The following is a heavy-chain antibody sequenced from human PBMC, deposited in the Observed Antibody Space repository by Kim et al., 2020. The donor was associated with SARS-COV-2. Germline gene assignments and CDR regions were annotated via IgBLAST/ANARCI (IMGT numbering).Heavy chain of an antibody. CDR1: GFTVSSNY. CDR2: IYSGGST. D-gene: IGHD2-15*01. J-gene: IGHJ1*01. CDR3: AREDIVVVAHQNAEYFQH. V-gene: IGHV3-66*01. Sequence: GGSLRLSCAASGFTVSSNYMSWVRQAPGKGLEWVSVIYSGGSTYYADSVKGRFTISRDNSKNTLYLQMNSLRAEDTAVYYCAREDIVVVAHQNAEYFQHWGQGTLVTVSS.